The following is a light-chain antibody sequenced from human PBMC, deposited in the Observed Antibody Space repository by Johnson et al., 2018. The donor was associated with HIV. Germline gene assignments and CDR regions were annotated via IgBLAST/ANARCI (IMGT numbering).Light chain of an antibody. J-gene: IGLJ1*01. CDR1: SSNIGNNY. CDR3: GTWDSSLSAGV. CDR2: ANN. V-gene: IGLV1-51*02. Sequence: QSVLTQPPSVSAAPGQKVTISCSGSSSNIGNNYVSWYQHLPGTAPKLLIYANNKRPSGIPDRFSGSKSGTSATLGITGLQTGDEADYYCGTWDSSLSAGVFGTGTTVTVL.